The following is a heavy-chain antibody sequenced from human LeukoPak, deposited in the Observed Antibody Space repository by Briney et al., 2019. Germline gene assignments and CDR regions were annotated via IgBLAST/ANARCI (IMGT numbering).Heavy chain of an antibody. Sequence: PSGTLSLTCTVSGDSVSSGGYYWSWIRQPPGKGLEWIGYIYYNGNTNYNPSLKTRVTISVDTSKNHFSLKLSSVTAADTAVYYCARDRMQQRNFDYWGQGTLVTVSS. CDR2: IYYNGNT. CDR3: ARDRMQQRNFDY. CDR1: GDSVSSGGYY. J-gene: IGHJ4*02. V-gene: IGHV4-61*03. D-gene: IGHD6-13*01.